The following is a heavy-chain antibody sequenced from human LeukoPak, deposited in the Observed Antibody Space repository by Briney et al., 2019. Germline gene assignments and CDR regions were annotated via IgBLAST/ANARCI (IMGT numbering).Heavy chain of an antibody. Sequence: SETLSLTCTVSGGSIRSVGYYWSWIRQHPGKGLEWIGYIYYSGISKYNPSLNSRVTISVDTSKNQFSLNLRSVTAADTAVYYCARAHVDDVEMVYAIRAFDIWGQGTLATVSS. CDR1: GGSIRSVGYY. J-gene: IGHJ3*02. CDR2: IYYSGIS. D-gene: IGHD2-8*01. CDR3: ARAHVDDVEMVYAIRAFDI. V-gene: IGHV4-31*03.